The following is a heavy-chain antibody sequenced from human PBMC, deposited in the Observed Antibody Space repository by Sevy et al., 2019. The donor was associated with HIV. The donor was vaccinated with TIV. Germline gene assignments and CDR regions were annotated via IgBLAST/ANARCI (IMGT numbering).Heavy chain of an antibody. V-gene: IGHV3-48*02. J-gene: IGHJ5*02. D-gene: IGHD3-22*01. Sequence: GGSLRLSCKASGFTFSTYSMHWVRQAPGKGLEWVSSISRTSTTTYYADSAKGRFTISRDNAKNSLYLQMNSLRDEDTAVYSCAREAYYYDSREENWLDPWGQGTLVTVSS. CDR2: ISRTSTTT. CDR1: GFTFSTYS. CDR3: AREAYYYDSREENWLDP.